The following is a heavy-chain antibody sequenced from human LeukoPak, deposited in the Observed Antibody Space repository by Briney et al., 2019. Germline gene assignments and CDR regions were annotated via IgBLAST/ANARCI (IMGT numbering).Heavy chain of an antibody. J-gene: IGHJ4*02. Sequence: GGSLRLSCAASGFTFSSYAMHWVRQAPGKGLEWVAVISYDGSNKYYADSVKGRFTISRDNSKNTLYLQMNSLRDEDTAVYYCARDSGVDAHIDYWGQGTLVTVSA. D-gene: IGHD3-3*01. CDR1: GFTFSSYA. CDR2: ISYDGSNK. V-gene: IGHV3-30-3*01. CDR3: ARDSGVDAHIDY.